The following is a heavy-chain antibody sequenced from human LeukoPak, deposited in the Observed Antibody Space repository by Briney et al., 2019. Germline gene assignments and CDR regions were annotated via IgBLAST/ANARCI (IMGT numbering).Heavy chain of an antibody. V-gene: IGHV3-23*01. CDR1: GFTFRSYA. D-gene: IGHD5/OR15-5a*01. Sequence: GGSLRLSCAASGFTFRSYAMTWVRQAPGKGLEWVSVISGSGDSTYYADSAKGRFTISRDNSKNTLYLQMNSLRAEDTAVYYCAKLLISVHDAFDIWGQGTMVIVS. CDR3: AKLLISVHDAFDI. CDR2: ISGSGDST. J-gene: IGHJ3*02.